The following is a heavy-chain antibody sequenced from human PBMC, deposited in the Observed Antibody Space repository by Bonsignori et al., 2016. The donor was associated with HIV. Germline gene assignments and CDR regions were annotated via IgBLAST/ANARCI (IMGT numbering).Heavy chain of an antibody. Sequence: VRQAPGKGLEWVSVIYSGGSSTYYADSVKGRFTVSRDNSKNTLYLQMNSLRAEDTAVYYCAKDRTPYTAMFTGTDYWGQGTLVTVSS. CDR3: AKDRTPYTAMFTGTDY. V-gene: IGHV3-23*03. J-gene: IGHJ4*02. D-gene: IGHD5-18*01. CDR2: IYSGGSST.